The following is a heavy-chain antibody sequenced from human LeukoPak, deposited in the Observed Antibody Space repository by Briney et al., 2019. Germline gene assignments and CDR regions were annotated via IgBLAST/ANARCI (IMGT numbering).Heavy chain of an antibody. CDR2: MNPNSGNT. V-gene: IGHV1-8*01. CDR1: GYTFTSYD. CDR3: ARATRPYYYYYYYMDV. Sequence: ASVKVSCKASGYTFTSYDINWVRQATGQGLEWMGWMNPNSGNTGYAQKFQGSVTMTRNTSISTAYMELSSLRSEDTAVYYCARATRPYYYYYYYMDVWGKGTTVTVSS. J-gene: IGHJ6*03. D-gene: IGHD1-1*01.